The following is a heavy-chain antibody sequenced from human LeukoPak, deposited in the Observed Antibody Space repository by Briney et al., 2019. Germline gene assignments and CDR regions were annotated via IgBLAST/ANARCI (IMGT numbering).Heavy chain of an antibody. CDR2: MKEDGGEI. D-gene: IGHD4-23*01. V-gene: IGHV3-7*01. CDR3: VRDRGYSTFDY. CDR1: GFPFSNYW. J-gene: IGHJ4*02. Sequence: GGSLRLSCAGSGFPFSNYWMAWVRQAPGKGLEWVANMKEDGGEINYVNSVKGRFTISRDNAKNSLDLQMNSLRVDDTAVYYCVRDRGYSTFDYWGQGTLVIVSS.